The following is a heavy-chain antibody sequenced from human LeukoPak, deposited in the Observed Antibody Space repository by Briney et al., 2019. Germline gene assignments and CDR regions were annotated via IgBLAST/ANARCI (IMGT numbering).Heavy chain of an antibody. CDR3: ARDWVSRGYNQALDF. V-gene: IGHV3-30*04. Sequence: PGGSLRLSCAASGFTFSSHVMHWVRQAPGKGLEWVAVISHDGNNKYYGDSVKGRFTLSRDNSKDTVYLEMNRLRGEDTAVYYCARDWVSRGYNQALDFWGQGTLVTVSS. CDR1: GFTFSSHV. J-gene: IGHJ4*02. CDR2: ISHDGNNK. D-gene: IGHD1-1*01.